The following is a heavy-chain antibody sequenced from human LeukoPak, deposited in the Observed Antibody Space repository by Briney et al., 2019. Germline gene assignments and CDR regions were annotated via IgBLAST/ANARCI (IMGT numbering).Heavy chain of an antibody. Sequence: KPSETLSLTCTVSGGSISSHYWSWIRQPPGKGLEWIGYIYYSGSTNYNPSLKSRGTISVDTSKNQFSLKLSSVTAADTAVYYCARAGGTSWADYWGQGTLVTVSS. D-gene: IGHD6-13*01. CDR1: GGSISSHY. V-gene: IGHV4-59*11. CDR2: IYYSGST. CDR3: ARAGGTSWADY. J-gene: IGHJ4*02.